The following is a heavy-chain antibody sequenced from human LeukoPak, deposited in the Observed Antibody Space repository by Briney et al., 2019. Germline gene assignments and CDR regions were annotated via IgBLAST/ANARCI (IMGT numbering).Heavy chain of an antibody. CDR3: ARVNLSGYSYGYLDAFDI. V-gene: IGHV1-46*01. Sequence: ASVKVSCKASGYTFTSYYMHWVRQAPGQGLEWMGIINPSGGSTSYAQKFQGRVTMTRDTSTSTVYMELSSLRSEDTAVYYCARVNLSGYSYGYLDAFDIWGQGTMVTVSS. J-gene: IGHJ3*02. CDR2: INPSGGST. CDR1: GYTFTSYY. D-gene: IGHD5-18*01.